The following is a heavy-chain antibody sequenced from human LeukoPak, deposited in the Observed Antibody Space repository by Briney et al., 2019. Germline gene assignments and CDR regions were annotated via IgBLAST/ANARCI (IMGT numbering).Heavy chain of an antibody. Sequence: ASVKVSCKASGYTFTDYYIHWVRQAPGQGLEWVGWINPNSGDTNYAQKFQGRVTMARDASISAAYMELSSLISDDTAVYYCASEASSIVGPTTLAYFDYWGQGTLVTVSS. J-gene: IGHJ4*02. CDR1: GYTFTDYY. CDR3: ASEASSIVGPTTLAYFDY. D-gene: IGHD1-26*01. V-gene: IGHV1-2*02. CDR2: INPNSGDT.